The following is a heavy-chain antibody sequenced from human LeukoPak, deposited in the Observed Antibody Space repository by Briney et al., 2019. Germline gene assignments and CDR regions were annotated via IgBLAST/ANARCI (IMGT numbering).Heavy chain of an antibody. CDR1: GFTFSSYW. CDR3: ARDGLGGEVDY. Sequence: GGSLRLSCAASGFTFSSYWMSWVRQAPGKGLEWVANIKQDGSEKYYVDSVKSRFTISRDNVRNSLYLQMNSLRAEDTAVYYCARDGLGGEVDYWGQGTLVTVSS. V-gene: IGHV3-7*03. J-gene: IGHJ4*02. D-gene: IGHD3-10*01. CDR2: IKQDGSEK.